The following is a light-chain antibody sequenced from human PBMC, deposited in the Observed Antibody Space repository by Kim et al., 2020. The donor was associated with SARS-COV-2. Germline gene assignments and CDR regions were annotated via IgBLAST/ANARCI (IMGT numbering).Light chain of an antibody. J-gene: IGKJ5*01. V-gene: IGKV3-11*01. Sequence: EIVLTQSPATLSLSPGERATLSCRASQSVSRYLIWYQQKPGQAPRLLIYDASNGATGIPARFSGSGSGTDFTLTISSLEPADFAVYYCQHRSNWPITFGQGTRLEIK. CDR3: QHRSNWPIT. CDR1: QSVSRY. CDR2: DAS.